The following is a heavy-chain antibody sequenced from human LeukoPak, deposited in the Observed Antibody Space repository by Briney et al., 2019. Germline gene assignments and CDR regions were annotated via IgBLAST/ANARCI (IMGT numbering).Heavy chain of an antibody. CDR2: IYYSGST. J-gene: IGHJ4*02. CDR1: GGSISSYY. V-gene: IGHV4-59*12. D-gene: IGHD6-6*01. Sequence: SETLSLTCTVSGGSISSYYWSWIRQPPGKGLEWIGYIYYSGSTNNNPSLKSRVTISVDTSKNQFSLKLSSVTAADTAVYYCASSLQLANQYYFDYWGQGTLVTVSS. CDR3: ASSLQLANQYYFDY.